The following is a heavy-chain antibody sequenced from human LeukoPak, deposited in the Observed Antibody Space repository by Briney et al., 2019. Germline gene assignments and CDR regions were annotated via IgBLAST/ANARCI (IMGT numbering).Heavy chain of an antibody. D-gene: IGHD6-19*01. J-gene: IGHJ4*02. V-gene: IGHV3-30*14. CDR1: GFTFSTYA. CDR3: ARGGYSSGWYVRSHDY. Sequence: PGGSLRLSCAASGFTFSTYAMYWVRQAPGKGLEWMAVISYDGSNKNYADSVKGRFSISRDNSKNTLYLQMGSLRAEDMAVYYCARGGYSSGWYVRSHDYWGQGTLVTVSS. CDR2: ISYDGSNK.